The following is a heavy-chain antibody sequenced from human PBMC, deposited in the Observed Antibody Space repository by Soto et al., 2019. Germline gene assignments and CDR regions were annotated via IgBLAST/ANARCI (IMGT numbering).Heavy chain of an antibody. CDR2: INAGNGNT. CDR1: GYTFTSYA. V-gene: IGHV1-3*01. CDR3: ARAISIVGATFAAY. Sequence: ASVKVSCKASGYTFTSYAMHWVRQAPGQRLEWMGWINAGNGNTKYSQKFQGRVTITRDTSAGTAYMELSSLRSEDTAVYYCARAISIVGATFAAYWGQGTLVTVSS. D-gene: IGHD1-26*01. J-gene: IGHJ4*02.